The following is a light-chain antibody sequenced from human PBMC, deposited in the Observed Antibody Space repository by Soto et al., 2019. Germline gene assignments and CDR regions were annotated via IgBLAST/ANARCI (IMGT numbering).Light chain of an antibody. CDR3: QQYHIYPLT. CDR1: QSIITW. CDR2: DAS. J-gene: IGKJ4*01. Sequence: DIQMPQSPSTLPASVGDRVTITCRASQSIITWLAWFQQAPGKAPKILISDASSLKSGVPSRFSGSGSGTEFTLTISSLQPDDFATYYCQQYHIYPLTFGGGTKVEI. V-gene: IGKV1-5*01.